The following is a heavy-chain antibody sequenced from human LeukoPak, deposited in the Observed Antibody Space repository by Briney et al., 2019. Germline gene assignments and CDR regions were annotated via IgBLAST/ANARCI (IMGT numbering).Heavy chain of an antibody. CDR1: GFTFSSYW. J-gene: IGHJ4*02. Sequence: GGSLRLSCAASGFTFSSYWMSWVRQAPGKGLEWVANIKQDGSEKYYVDSVKGRFTISRDNAKNSLYLQIKSLRAEDTAVDYCAREGSSSTPPFDYGGRGALVTVS. CDR3: AREGSSSTPPFDY. CDR2: IKQDGSEK. D-gene: IGHD6-6*01. V-gene: IGHV3-7*01.